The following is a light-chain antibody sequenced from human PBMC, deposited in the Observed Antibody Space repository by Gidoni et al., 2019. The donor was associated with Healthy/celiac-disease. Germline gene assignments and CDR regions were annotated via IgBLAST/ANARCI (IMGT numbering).Light chain of an antibody. Sequence: DIQMTQSPSSLSASVGDRVTITCRASQSISSYLYWYQQKPGKAPKLLIYAASSLQSGVPSRFSGSGSGTGFTLTISSLQPEDFATDYCQQSYSTPWTFGQGTKVEIK. CDR2: AAS. J-gene: IGKJ1*01. CDR1: QSISSY. V-gene: IGKV1-39*01. CDR3: QQSYSTPWT.